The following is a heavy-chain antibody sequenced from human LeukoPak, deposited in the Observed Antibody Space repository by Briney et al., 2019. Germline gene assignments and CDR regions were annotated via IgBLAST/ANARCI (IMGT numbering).Heavy chain of an antibody. V-gene: IGHV4-59*12. J-gene: IGHJ4*02. D-gene: IGHD1-7*01. Sequence: PSETLSLTCTVSGGSMSPYHWGWIRQPPGKGLEWTGYIYYSGSTNYNPSLKSRVTISVDTSKNQFSLKLSSVTAADTAVYYCAGLTGTMSDWGQGTLVTVSS. CDR2: IYYSGST. CDR1: GGSMSPYH. CDR3: AGLTGTMSD.